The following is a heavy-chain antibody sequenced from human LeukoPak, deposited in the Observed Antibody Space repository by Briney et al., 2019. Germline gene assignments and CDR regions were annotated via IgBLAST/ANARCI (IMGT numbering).Heavy chain of an antibody. CDR2: ISHDGSNK. CDR3: ARGGYFRLDY. Sequence: GGSLRLSCAASGFTFSSYGMHWVRQAPGKGLEWVAVISHDGSNKYYGDSVKGRFTISRDNSKNTLYLQMNSLRAEDTALYYCARGGYFRLDYWGQGTLVTVSS. D-gene: IGHD2-21*01. J-gene: IGHJ4*02. CDR1: GFTFSSYG. V-gene: IGHV3-30*03.